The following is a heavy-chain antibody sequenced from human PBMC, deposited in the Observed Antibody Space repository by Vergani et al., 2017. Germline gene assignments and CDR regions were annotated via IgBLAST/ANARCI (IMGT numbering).Heavy chain of an antibody. CDR1: GFTFDDYA. Sequence: EVQLVESGGGLVQPGRSLRLSCAASGFTFDDYAMHWVRQAPGKGLEWVSGISWNSGSIGYADSVKGRFTISRDNAKNSLYLQMNSLRAEDTAVYYCARDTAMLWQDYWGQGTLVTVSS. V-gene: IGHV3-9*01. CDR3: ARDTAMLWQDY. CDR2: ISWNSGSI. D-gene: IGHD5-18*01. J-gene: IGHJ4*02.